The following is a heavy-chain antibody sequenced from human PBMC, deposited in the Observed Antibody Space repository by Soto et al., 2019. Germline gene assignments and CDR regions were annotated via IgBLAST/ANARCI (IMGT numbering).Heavy chain of an antibody. CDR1: GAPISSGVHY. CDR3: ARESFVEPVVFDY. Sequence: QVQLQESGPGLVKPSQTLSLTCTVSGAPISSGVHYWSWIRQHPGKGLEWIGRIYFLGGTYYNPSLKSRVTISIDTSKRLFSLNLTSVTAADTAVYYCARESFVEPVVFDYWGQGSLVTVSS. D-gene: IGHD3-3*01. CDR2: IYFLGGT. V-gene: IGHV4-31*03. J-gene: IGHJ4*02.